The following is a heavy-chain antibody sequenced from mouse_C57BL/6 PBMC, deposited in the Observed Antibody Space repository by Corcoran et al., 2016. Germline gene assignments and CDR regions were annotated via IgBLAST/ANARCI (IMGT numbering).Heavy chain of an antibody. J-gene: IGHJ3*01. CDR2: IYPRSGNT. CDR1: GYTFTSYG. CDR3: ARWFHGYDYDGVAY. D-gene: IGHD2-4*01. V-gene: IGHV1-81*01. Sequence: QVQLQQSGAELARPGASVKLSCKASGYTFTSYGISWVKQRTGQGLEWIGEIYPRSGNTYYNEKFKGKATLTADKSSSTAYMELRSLTSEDSAVYFCARWFHGYDYDGVAYWGQGTLVTVSA.